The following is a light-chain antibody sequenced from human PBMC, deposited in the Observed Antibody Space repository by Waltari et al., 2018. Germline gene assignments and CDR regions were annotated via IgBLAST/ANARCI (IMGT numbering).Light chain of an antibody. CDR2: KGD. V-gene: IGLV8-61*01. CDR1: SGSISSTSY. Sequence: QSVVTQEPSLSVSPGGTVTITCALSSGSISSTSYATWYQQTPGQAPRTLIYKGDSRSSGGPDRFSGSVLGNTAALTVTGAQADDESDYDCALYMGSGIWVFGGGTKLTVL. CDR3: ALYMGSGIWV. J-gene: IGLJ3*02.